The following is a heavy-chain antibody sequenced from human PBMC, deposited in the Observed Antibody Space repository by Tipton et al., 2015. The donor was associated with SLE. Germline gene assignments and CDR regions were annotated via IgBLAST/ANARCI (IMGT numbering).Heavy chain of an antibody. CDR2: IYHSGST. J-gene: IGHJ2*01. CDR3: ARDGSGWYEDNYWYFDL. D-gene: IGHD6-19*01. V-gene: IGHV4-4*02. CDR1: GGSISSSNW. Sequence: TLSLTCAVSGGSISSSNWWSWVRQPPGKGLEWIGEIYHSGSTNYNPSLKSRVTISVDTSKNQFSLKLSSVTAADTAVYYCARDGSGWYEDNYWYFDLWGRGTLVTVSS.